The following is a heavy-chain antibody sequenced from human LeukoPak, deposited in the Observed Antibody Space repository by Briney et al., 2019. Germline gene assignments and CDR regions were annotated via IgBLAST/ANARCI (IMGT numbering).Heavy chain of an antibody. CDR3: ARGYGDWASKGYYYYYYMDV. CDR2: MNPNSGNT. Sequence: ASVKVSCKASGYTFTSYDINWVRQATGQGLEWMVWMNPNSGNTGYAQKFQGRVTMTRNTSISTAYMELSSLRSEDTAVYYCARGYGDWASKGYYYYYYMDVWGKGTTVTISS. J-gene: IGHJ6*03. D-gene: IGHD4-17*01. CDR1: GYTFTSYD. V-gene: IGHV1-8*01.